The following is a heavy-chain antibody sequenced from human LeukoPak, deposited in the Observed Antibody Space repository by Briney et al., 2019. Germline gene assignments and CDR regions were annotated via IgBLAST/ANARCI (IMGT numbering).Heavy chain of an antibody. Sequence: GGSLRLSCATSGFTYSNYALNWVRQAPGKGLELVSGISNSGGTTYYADSVKGRFTISRGNSKNTLYLQMNSLRAEDTAVYYCAKSGCSSTSCYSILSGWLDPWGQGTLVTVSS. D-gene: IGHD2-2*02. CDR1: GFTYSNYA. CDR2: ISNSGGTT. V-gene: IGHV3-23*01. J-gene: IGHJ5*02. CDR3: AKSGCSSTSCYSILSGWLDP.